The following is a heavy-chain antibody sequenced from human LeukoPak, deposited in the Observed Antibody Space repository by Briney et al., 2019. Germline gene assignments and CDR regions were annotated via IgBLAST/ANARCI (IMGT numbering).Heavy chain of an antibody. CDR3: AKAVGFYDSGNYYNPNWFDP. D-gene: IGHD3-10*01. CDR2: IYASGNT. V-gene: IGHV4-4*07. Sequence: SETLSLTCTVSGDSINSNYWSWIRQPAGKGLEWIGRIYASGNTNYIPSLASRVTMSVDTSKNQFSLKLISVTAADTAVYYCAKAVGFYDSGNYYNPNWFDPWGQGTLVTVTS. J-gene: IGHJ5*02. CDR1: GDSINSNY.